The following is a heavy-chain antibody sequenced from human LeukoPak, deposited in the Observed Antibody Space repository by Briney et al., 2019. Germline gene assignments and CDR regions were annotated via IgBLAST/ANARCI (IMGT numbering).Heavy chain of an antibody. D-gene: IGHD4-17*01. CDR2: MNPNSGNT. CDR3: ARSTYGDGYYYMDV. J-gene: IGHJ6*03. V-gene: IGHV1-8*01. Sequence: ASVKVSCMASGYTFTSYDINWVRQATGQGLEWMGWMNPNSGNTGYAQKFQGRVTMTRNTSISTAYMELSSLRSEDTAVYYCARSTYGDGYYYMDVWGKGTTVTVSS. CDR1: GYTFTSYD.